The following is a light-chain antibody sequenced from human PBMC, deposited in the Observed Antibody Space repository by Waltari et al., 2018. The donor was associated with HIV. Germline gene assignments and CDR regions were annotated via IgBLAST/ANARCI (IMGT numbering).Light chain of an antibody. CDR3: QQYYSTPPT. V-gene: IGKV4-1*01. Sequence: DIVMTQSPHSLALSLGERATINCKSSQSIFYSSRNACYLAWYQQKPGQGPKLRIYWASSRASGVPDRFSGSGSRTDFTLSISSLQSEDVAVYFCQQYYSTPPTFGQGTRVEIK. CDR1: QSIFYSSRNACY. J-gene: IGKJ1*01. CDR2: WAS.